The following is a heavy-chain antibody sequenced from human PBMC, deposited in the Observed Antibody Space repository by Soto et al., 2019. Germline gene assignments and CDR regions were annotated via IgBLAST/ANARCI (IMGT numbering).Heavy chain of an antibody. CDR1: GYTFTSYD. CDR2: MNPNSGNT. J-gene: IGHJ6*03. V-gene: IGHV1-8*01. CDR3: ARKTMQWLSPSYYYYMDV. Sequence: ASVKVSCKASGYTFTSYDINWLLQATGQGLEWMGWMNPNSGNTGYAQKFQGRVTMTRNTSISTAYMELSSLRSEDTAVYYCARKTMQWLSPSYYYYMDVWGKGTTVTVSS. D-gene: IGHD6-19*01.